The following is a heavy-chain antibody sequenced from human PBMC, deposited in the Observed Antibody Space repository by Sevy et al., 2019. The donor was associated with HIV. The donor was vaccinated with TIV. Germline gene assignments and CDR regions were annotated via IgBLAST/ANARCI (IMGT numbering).Heavy chain of an antibody. CDR3: ARAPPVRSGDDSLNWFDP. J-gene: IGHJ5*02. D-gene: IGHD5-12*01. CDR1: GGSISTYY. Sequence: SETLSLTCTVSGGSISTYYWSWIRQPPGMGLEYIGYIYYTGSTNYNPSLKSRVTISVDTSKNQFSLNLRSVTAVDTAVYYCARAPPVRSGDDSLNWFDPWGQGTLVTVSS. CDR2: IYYTGST. V-gene: IGHV4-59*01.